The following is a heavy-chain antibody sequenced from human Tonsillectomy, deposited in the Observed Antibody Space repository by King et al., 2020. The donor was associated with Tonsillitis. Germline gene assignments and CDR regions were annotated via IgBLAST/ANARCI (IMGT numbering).Heavy chain of an antibody. V-gene: IGHV3-13*01. Sequence: VQLVESGGGLVQPGGSLRLSCAASGFTFSSYDMHWVRQATGKGLEWVSAIGTAGDTYYPGSVKGRFTISRENAKHSLYLQMNSLRAGDTGVYYCARANTYYYDSSGYYYSKAFDIWGQGTMVTVSS. CDR1: GFTFSSYD. CDR3: ARANTYYYDSSGYYYSKAFDI. J-gene: IGHJ3*02. CDR2: IGTAGDT. D-gene: IGHD3-22*01.